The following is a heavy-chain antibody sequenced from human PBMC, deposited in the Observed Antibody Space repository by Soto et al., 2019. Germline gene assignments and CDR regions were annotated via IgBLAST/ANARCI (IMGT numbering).Heavy chain of an antibody. V-gene: IGHV1-69*01. CDR3: ARVSGSSGYMNLDD. CDR1: GDTFSSHSSHV. D-gene: IGHD3-22*01. Sequence: QVQLVQSGAEVKKPGSSVKVSCKASGDTFSSHSSHVISWVRQAPGQGLEWMGGIIPMSGTANYAQKVQGRVTITADESTNKVYMEVSSLRSEDTAVYYCARVSGSSGYMNLDDWGQGTLVTVSS. J-gene: IGHJ4*02. CDR2: IIPMSGTA.